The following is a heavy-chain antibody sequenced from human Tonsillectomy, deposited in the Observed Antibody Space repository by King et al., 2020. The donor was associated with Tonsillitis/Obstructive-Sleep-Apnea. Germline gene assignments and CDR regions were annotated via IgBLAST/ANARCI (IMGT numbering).Heavy chain of an antibody. CDR2: INHSGST. CDR3: ASEPPAAGTYFDY. V-gene: IGHV4-34*01. Sequence: VQLQQWGAGLLKPSETLSLTCAVYGGSFSGYYWSWIRQPPGKGLEWIGEINHSGSTNYNPSLKSRVTISVDTSKNQFSLKLSSVTAADTAVYYCASEPPAAGTYFDYWGQGTLVTVSS. CDR1: GGSFSGYY. J-gene: IGHJ4*02. D-gene: IGHD6-13*01.